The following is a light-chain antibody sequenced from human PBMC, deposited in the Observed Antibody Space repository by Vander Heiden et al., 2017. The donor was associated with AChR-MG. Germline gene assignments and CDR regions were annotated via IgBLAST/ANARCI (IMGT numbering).Light chain of an antibody. CDR2: ATF. J-gene: IGKJ3*01. CDR3: QQTYYPPLT. Sequence: DIQMTQSPSSLSASVGDRVTISCQTGQIISDYLNWYQQKPGIVLKLLIYATFSLQSGVPSRFTGSRSGTNFTLTISSLQPEDFATYFCQQTYYPPLTFGPGTKVHIK. CDR1: QIISDY. V-gene: IGKV1-39*01.